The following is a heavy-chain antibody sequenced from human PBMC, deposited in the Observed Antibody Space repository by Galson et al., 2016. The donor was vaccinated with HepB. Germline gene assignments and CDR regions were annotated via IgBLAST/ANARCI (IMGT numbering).Heavy chain of an antibody. CDR2: TDGTNK. V-gene: IGHV3-30-3*01. J-gene: IGHJ4*02. CDR3: ATDPIVGVPDYFDY. D-gene: IGHD1-26*01. CDR1: GFTFSNYA. Sequence: SLRLSCAVSGFTFSNYAMHWVRQAPGKGLEWVAVTDGTNKYYADSVKGRFTIPRDDSKSTLYLKLDRLRAADTAVYYCATDPIVGVPDYFDYWGQGTLVTVSS.